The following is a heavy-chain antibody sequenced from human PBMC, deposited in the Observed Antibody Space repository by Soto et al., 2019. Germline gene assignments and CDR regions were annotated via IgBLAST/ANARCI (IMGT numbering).Heavy chain of an antibody. CDR2: IIRDGDSM. D-gene: IGHD3-10*01. CDR1: GFTFSDYY. V-gene: IGHV3-11*01. CDR3: ARPNGESIHYYHGMDV. Sequence: QVQLVESGGGLVKPGGSLRLSCAASGFTFSDYYMAWIRQAPGKGLEYVSYIIRDGDSMYYADSVKGRFTISRDNAKNSLSLQMNSLRAEDTAVYYCARPNGESIHYYHGMDVWGQGTTVTVSS. J-gene: IGHJ6*02.